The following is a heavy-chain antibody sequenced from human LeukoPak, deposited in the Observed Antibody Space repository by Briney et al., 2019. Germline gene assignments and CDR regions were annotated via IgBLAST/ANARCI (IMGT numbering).Heavy chain of an antibody. Sequence: GGSLRLSCAASGFTFSSYRMNWVRQAPGKGLEWVANIKQDGSEKYYVDSVKGRFTISRDNAKNSLYLQMNSLRAEDTAVYYCARDRAGGSGSYRNWGQGTLVTVSS. V-gene: IGHV3-7*01. J-gene: IGHJ4*02. CDR1: GFTFSSYR. CDR3: ARDRAGGSGSYRN. CDR2: IKQDGSEK. D-gene: IGHD3-10*01.